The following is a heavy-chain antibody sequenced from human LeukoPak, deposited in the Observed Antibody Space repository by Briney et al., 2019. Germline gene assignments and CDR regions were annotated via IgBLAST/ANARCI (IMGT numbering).Heavy chain of an antibody. CDR2: MWYDGSNK. CDR3: ARSHSQFDY. CDR1: GFTFSSYG. D-gene: IGHD6-13*01. Sequence: GGSLRLSCAASGFTFSSYGMHWVRQAPGKGLEWVAIMWYDGSNKYYTDSVKGRFTISRDNAKNSLYLQMNSLRAEDTAVYYCARSHSQFDYWGQGTLVTVSS. J-gene: IGHJ4*02. V-gene: IGHV3-33*03.